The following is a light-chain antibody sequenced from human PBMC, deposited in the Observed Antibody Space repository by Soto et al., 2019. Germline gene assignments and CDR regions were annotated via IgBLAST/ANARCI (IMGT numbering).Light chain of an antibody. CDR3: QQYNSYSPT. CDR1: QSVNNNY. CDR2: RAS. J-gene: IGKJ2*01. Sequence: EIVLTQSPGTLSLSPGERATLSCRASQSVNNNYVAWYQQKPGQAPRLLIFRASNKATGIPDRFSGSGSGTEFILTISSLQPDDFATYYCQQYNSYSPTFGQGTKVEIK. V-gene: IGKV3-20*01.